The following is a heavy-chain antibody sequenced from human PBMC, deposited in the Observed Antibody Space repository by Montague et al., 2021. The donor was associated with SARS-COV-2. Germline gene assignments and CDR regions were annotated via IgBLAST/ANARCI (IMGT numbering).Heavy chain of an antibody. CDR3: ARWDPQTLTLIGLRGKSASDY. CDR2: INHSGTT. Sequence: SETLSLTCAVYGGSLSGYYWTWIRQSPGKGLEWIAEINHSGTTNYNFNPSLRSRVTISLDTSKSQFSLKLSSVTAADTGVYYCARWDPQTLTLIGLRGKSASDYWGQGTLVIVSS. V-gene: IGHV4-34*01. CDR1: GGSLSGYY. J-gene: IGHJ4*02. D-gene: IGHD4-23*01.